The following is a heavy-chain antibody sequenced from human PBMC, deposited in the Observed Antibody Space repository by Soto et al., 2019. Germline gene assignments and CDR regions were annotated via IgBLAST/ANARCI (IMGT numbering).Heavy chain of an antibody. Sequence: EVQLLESGGGRIQPGGSLRLSCAASGFTFSSYAMNWVRQVPGKGLQWVSGISGSGSSTYYSDSVRGRFTISRDNSRNTLYLQMSSLRVEDTALYCCAKGDRNQPAVVDYWGQGTLVTVSS. D-gene: IGHD2-2*01. CDR3: AKGDRNQPAVVDY. V-gene: IGHV3-23*01. J-gene: IGHJ4*02. CDR1: GFTFSSYA. CDR2: ISGSGSST.